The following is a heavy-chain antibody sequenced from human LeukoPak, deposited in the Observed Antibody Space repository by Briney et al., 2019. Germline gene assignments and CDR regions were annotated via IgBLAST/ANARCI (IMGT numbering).Heavy chain of an antibody. D-gene: IGHD3-22*01. CDR1: GGSISSHY. V-gene: IGHV4-59*11. J-gene: IGHJ4*02. Sequence: SETLSLTCTVSGGSISSHYWSWIRQPPGKGLEWIGYIYYSGSTNHNPSLKSRVTISVDTSKNQFSLKLSSETAADTAVYYCARYYYDSSGHPTIDYWGQGTLVTVSS. CDR3: ARYYYDSSGHPTIDY. CDR2: IYYSGST.